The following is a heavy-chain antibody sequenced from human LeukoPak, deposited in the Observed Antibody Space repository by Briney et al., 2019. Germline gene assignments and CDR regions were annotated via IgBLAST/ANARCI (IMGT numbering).Heavy chain of an antibody. J-gene: IGHJ1*01. CDR2: IRYDGSNK. V-gene: IGHV3-30*02. CDR1: GFTFSSYG. CDR3: AKDPTRGSGWYPKTKYFQH. Sequence: GRSLRLSCAASGFTFSSYGMHWVRQAPGKGREGVAFIRYDGSNKYYADSVKGRFTISSDNSKNTLYLQMNSLRAEDTAVYYCAKDPTRGSGWYPKTKYFQHWGQGTLVTVSS. D-gene: IGHD6-19*01.